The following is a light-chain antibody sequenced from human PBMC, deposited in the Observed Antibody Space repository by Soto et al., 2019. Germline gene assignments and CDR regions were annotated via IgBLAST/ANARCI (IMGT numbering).Light chain of an antibody. V-gene: IGKV1-5*03. CDR1: QSVSSW. CDR3: QQYDTYST. Sequence: DIQMTQSPSTLSASVGDRVTITCRASQSVSSWLAWYQQKPGKAPKLLIYKASSLESGVPSRFSGSGSGTEFTLTISGLQPDDFATYSCQQYDTYSTFGQGTKVEVK. J-gene: IGKJ1*01. CDR2: KAS.